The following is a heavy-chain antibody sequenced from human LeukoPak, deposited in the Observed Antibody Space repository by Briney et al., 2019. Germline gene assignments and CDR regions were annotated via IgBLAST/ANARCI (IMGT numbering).Heavy chain of an antibody. J-gene: IGHJ2*01. CDR2: IDRGGSYT. D-gene: IGHD2-21*02. Sequence: HPGRSLRLSCAASGFTFSSYGMHWVRQAPGKGLVWVSRIDRGGSYTAYADSVEGRFTISRDNTKNTLYLQMNYLRAEDTAVYYCVRVNCGGDCNSRDWYFDLWGRGTLVSVSS. V-gene: IGHV3-74*01. CDR3: VRVNCGGDCNSRDWYFDL. CDR1: GFTFSSYG.